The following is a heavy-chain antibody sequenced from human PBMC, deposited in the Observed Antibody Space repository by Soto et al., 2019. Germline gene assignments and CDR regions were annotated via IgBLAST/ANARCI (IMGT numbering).Heavy chain of an antibody. V-gene: IGHV1-18*01. J-gene: IGHJ3*02. CDR3: ARDEFEI. Sequence: ASVKVSCKASGYTFTSYGISWVRQAPGQGLEWMGRISASIGIANYAQKFQGRVTMTADTSTSTAYMELSSLRSEDTAVYYCARDEFEIWGQGTMVTVS. CDR1: GYTFTSYG. CDR2: ISASIGIA.